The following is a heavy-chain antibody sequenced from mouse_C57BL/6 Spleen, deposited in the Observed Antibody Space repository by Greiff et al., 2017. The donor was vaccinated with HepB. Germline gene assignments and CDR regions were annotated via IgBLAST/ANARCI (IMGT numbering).Heavy chain of an antibody. CDR1: GYAFSSSW. CDR2: IYPGDGDT. J-gene: IGHJ3*01. Sequence: QVQLQQSGPELVKPGASVKISCKASGYAFSSSWMNWVKQRPGKGLEWIGRIYPGDGDTNYNGKFKGKATLTADKSSSTAYMQLSSLTSEDSAVYFCANWEGFAYWGQGTLVTVSA. D-gene: IGHD4-1*01. CDR3: ANWEGFAY. V-gene: IGHV1-82*01.